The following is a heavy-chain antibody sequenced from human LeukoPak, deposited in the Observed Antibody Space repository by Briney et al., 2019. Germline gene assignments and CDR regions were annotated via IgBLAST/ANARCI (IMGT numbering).Heavy chain of an antibody. J-gene: IGHJ3*02. CDR2: ISHSRRT. V-gene: IGHV4-38-2*02. D-gene: IGHD5-12*01. CDR3: ARDYGSGYPRSFDI. CDR1: GSSISSGYY. Sequence: SETLSLTCTVSGSSISSGYYWGWIRQPPGKGLEWIGSISHSRRTYYNPSLRSRVTMSVDTSKNQFSLELNPVVAADTAVYYCARDYGSGYPRSFDIWGQGTLVTVSS.